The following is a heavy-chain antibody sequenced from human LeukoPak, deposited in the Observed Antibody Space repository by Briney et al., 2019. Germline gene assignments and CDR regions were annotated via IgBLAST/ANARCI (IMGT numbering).Heavy chain of an antibody. V-gene: IGHV3-23*01. Sequence: PGGSLRLSCAASGFTFTDFAMNWVRQAPGKGLEWVSGIGGGGTNTDYADSVKGRFTISRDNSKNTLTLQMSSLRADDTAVYFCAKDARGYHRPIDYWGQGILVTVSS. CDR3: AKDARGYHRPIDY. CDR1: GFTFTDFA. CDR2: IGGGGTNT. J-gene: IGHJ4*02. D-gene: IGHD3-22*01.